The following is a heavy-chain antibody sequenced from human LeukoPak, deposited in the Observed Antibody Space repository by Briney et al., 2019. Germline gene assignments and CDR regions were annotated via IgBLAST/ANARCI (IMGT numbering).Heavy chain of an antibody. CDR1: GFTFRSYA. Sequence: GGSLRLSCTVSGFTFRSYALSWVRQAPGTGLEWVSAIGGSGGTYYADSVKGRFTISRDNSKNALYLQMNSLRPEDTAVYYCARDWYCSSSICYTDRNWFDPWGQGTLVTVSS. D-gene: IGHD2-2*02. J-gene: IGHJ5*02. CDR2: IGGSGGT. V-gene: IGHV3-23*01. CDR3: ARDWYCSSSICYTDRNWFDP.